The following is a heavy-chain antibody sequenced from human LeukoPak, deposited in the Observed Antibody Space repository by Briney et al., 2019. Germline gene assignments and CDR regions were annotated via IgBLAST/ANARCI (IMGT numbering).Heavy chain of an antibody. V-gene: IGHV3-23*01. J-gene: IGHJ4*02. CDR1: GFTFSSYA. Sequence: GGSLRLSCAASGFTFSSYAMSWVRQAPGKGLEWVSAISGSGGSTYYADSVKGRFTISRDNSKNTLYLQMDSLRAEDTAVYYCAKDGFGELTNYWGQGTLVTVSS. CDR2: ISGSGGST. D-gene: IGHD3-10*01. CDR3: AKDGFGELTNY.